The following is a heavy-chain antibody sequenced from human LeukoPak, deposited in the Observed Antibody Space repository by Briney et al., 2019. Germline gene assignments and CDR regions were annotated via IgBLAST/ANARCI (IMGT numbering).Heavy chain of an antibody. J-gene: IGHJ4*02. CDR3: ARRLHDSGSYSADY. CDR2: IKSDGSQK. CDR1: GFTLSSFD. V-gene: IGHV3-30*02. D-gene: IGHD3-10*01. Sequence: GGSLRLSCGASGFTLSSFDMQWVRHAPDKGLEWVAFIKSDGSQKYYADSVRGRFTVSRYNSRNTIYLQLNSLRDDDTAVYYCARRLHDSGSYSADYWGQGTLVTVSS.